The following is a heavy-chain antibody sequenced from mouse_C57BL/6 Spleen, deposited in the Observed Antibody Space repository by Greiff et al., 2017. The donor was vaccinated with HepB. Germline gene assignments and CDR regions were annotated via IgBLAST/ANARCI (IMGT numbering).Heavy chain of an antibody. V-gene: IGHV5-17*01. D-gene: IGHD1-1*01. CDR1: GFTFSDYG. CDR2: ISSGSSTI. CDR3: ARGGYYGSRTVYAMDY. J-gene: IGHJ4*01. Sequence: EVKVVESGGGLVKPGGSLKLSCAASGFTFSDYGMHWVRQAPEKGLEWVAYISSGSSTIYYADTVKGRFTISRDNAKNTLFLQMTSLRSEDTAMYYWARGGYYGSRTVYAMDYWGQGTSVTVSS.